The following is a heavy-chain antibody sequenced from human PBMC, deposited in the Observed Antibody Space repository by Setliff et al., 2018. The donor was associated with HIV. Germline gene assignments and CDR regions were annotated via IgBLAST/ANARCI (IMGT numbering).Heavy chain of an antibody. CDR3: ASRGIVVVTMSMPDEFFVH. D-gene: IGHD2-21*02. Sequence: SETLSLTCSVSGASISRSTYSWGWIRQPPGKGLEWIGSISYTGSTDYTPSLKSRVTISVDTSKNQFSLKLNSVTAADTALYYCASRGIVVVTMSMPDEFFVHWGHGTLVTVSS. J-gene: IGHJ1*01. CDR2: ISYTGST. V-gene: IGHV4-39*01. CDR1: GASISRSTYS.